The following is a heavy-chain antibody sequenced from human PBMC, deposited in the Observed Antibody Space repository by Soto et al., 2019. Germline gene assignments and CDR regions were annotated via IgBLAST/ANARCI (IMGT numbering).Heavy chain of an antibody. CDR1: GGSISNYY. Sequence: SETLSLTCTVSGGSISNYYWSWIRQPPGKGLEWIGYIYSSGTTNYNPSLKSRVTISVDTSKKQFSLKLTSVTAADTAVYYCARVAEGGSSASWFDPWGQGTLVTVSS. V-gene: IGHV4-59*01. J-gene: IGHJ5*02. CDR2: IYSSGTT. CDR3: ARVAEGGSSASWFDP. D-gene: IGHD3-16*01.